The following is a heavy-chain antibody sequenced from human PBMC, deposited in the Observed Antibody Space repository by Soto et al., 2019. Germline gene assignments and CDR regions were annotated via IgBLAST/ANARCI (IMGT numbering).Heavy chain of an antibody. CDR2: ISYSGSNT. CDR3: AKRFTLFGEVKLSPDFDY. D-gene: IGHD3-3*01. V-gene: IGHV3-23*01. CDR1: GFTFSSQA. Sequence: EVQLLESGGGLVQPEGSLRLSCAASGFTFSSQAMSWVRQAPGKGLEWVSAISYSGSNTYYTDSVKGRFTISRDNSKNTLYLQMNSLRLEDTAIYYCAKRFTLFGEVKLSPDFDYWGQGTLVTVSS. J-gene: IGHJ4*02.